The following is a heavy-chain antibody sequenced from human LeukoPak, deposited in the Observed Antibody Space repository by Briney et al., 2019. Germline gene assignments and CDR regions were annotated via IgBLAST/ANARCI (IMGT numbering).Heavy chain of an antibody. J-gene: IGHJ4*02. Sequence: GGSLRLSCAASGFTVSSNYMSWVRQAPGKGLEWVSVIYSGGNTYYADSVKGRFTISRDNSKNTLSLQMNSLRAEDTAVYYCAREARYSYGYLALDYWGQGTLVTVSS. CDR2: IYSGGNT. D-gene: IGHD5-18*01. V-gene: IGHV3-66*02. CDR1: GFTVSSNY. CDR3: AREARYSYGYLALDY.